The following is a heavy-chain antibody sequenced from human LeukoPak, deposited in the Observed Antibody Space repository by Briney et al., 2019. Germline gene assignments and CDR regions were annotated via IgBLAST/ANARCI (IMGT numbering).Heavy chain of an antibody. D-gene: IGHD3-10*01. V-gene: IGHV2-5*02. CDR1: GFSLSTSGVG. J-gene: IGHJ5*02. CDR2: IYWDDDK. CDR3: ARGITMVRGVIIRNWFDP. Sequence: SGPTLVNPTQTLTLTCTFSGFSLSTSGVGVGWIRQPPGKALEWLALIYWDDDKRYSPSLKGRLTITKDTSKNQVVLTMTNMDPVDTATYYCARGITMVRGVIIRNWFDPWGQGTLVTVSS.